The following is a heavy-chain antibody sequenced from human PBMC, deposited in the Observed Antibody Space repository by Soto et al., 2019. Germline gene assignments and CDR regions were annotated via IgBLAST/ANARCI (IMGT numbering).Heavy chain of an antibody. Sequence: SETMSLTCTVSGASISSSCYYWGWIRQPPGKGLDWIGSMFYTGSTYYNPSLKSRVTISVDTSKNQFSLKLSSVTAADTAVYYCARRWGMVFDYWGQGTLVTVSS. D-gene: IGHD2-8*01. V-gene: IGHV4-39*07. CDR1: GASISSSCYY. CDR3: ARRWGMVFDY. CDR2: MFYTGST. J-gene: IGHJ4*02.